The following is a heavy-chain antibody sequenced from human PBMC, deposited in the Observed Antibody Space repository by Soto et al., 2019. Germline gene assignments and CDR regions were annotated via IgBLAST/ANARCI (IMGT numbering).Heavy chain of an antibody. V-gene: IGHV4-4*02. Sequence: QMQLQESGPGLVKPSGTLSLTCGVSGGSISSSNWWTWVRQPPGKGPGWIGEIYHSGSTNYNPSPTRRVSTSLDKSNHQSSLTLPSVTAADTAVYYCASQDYSSSTDASFLVSGYFDLWGRGILVTVSS. CDR1: GGSISSSNW. CDR3: ASQDYSSSTDASFLVSGYFDL. CDR2: IYHSGST. J-gene: IGHJ2*01. D-gene: IGHD6-6*01.